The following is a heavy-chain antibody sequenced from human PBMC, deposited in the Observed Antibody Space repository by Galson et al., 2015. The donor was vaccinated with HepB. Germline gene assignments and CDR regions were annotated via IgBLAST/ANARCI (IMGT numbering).Heavy chain of an antibody. V-gene: IGHV3-23*01. CDR2: ISGSGGST. J-gene: IGHJ4*02. D-gene: IGHD2-2*01. CDR1: GFTFSSYA. CDR3: AKDNWILVVPAAMGYFNY. Sequence: SLRLSCAVSGFTFSSYAMSWVRQAPGKGLEWVSAISGSGGSTYYADSVRGRFTISRDNAKNTLYLQMISLRAEDTAVYYCAKDNWILVVPAAMGYFNYWGQGTLVTVSS.